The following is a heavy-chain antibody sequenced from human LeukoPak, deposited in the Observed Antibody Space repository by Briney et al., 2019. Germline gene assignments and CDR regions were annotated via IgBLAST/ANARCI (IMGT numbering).Heavy chain of an antibody. J-gene: IGHJ3*02. D-gene: IGHD2-2*01. Sequence: SVKVSCKASGGTFSSYAISWVRQAPGQGLEWMGGIIPIFGTANYAQKFQGRVTITADESTSTAYMELSSLRSEDTAVYYCARDRRYCSSTSCPGAFDIWGQGTMVTVSS. CDR1: GGTFSSYA. CDR2: IIPIFGTA. CDR3: ARDRRYCSSTSCPGAFDI. V-gene: IGHV1-69*13.